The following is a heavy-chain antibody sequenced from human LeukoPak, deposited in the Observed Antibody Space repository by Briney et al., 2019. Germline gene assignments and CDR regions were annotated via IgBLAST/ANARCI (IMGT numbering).Heavy chain of an antibody. J-gene: IGHJ4*02. CDR1: GFTFTNYA. CDR2: ISGSGFT. CDR3: AKYRDYHFDF. D-gene: IGHD4-17*01. V-gene: IGHV3-23*01. Sequence: GSLRLSFAASGFTFTNYAMGWVRQAPGKGLEWVSDISGSGFTSYADSVKGRSTIFRDNSKNTLYLQMNRLRDEDTALYYCAKYRDYHFDFWGQGTLVTVSS.